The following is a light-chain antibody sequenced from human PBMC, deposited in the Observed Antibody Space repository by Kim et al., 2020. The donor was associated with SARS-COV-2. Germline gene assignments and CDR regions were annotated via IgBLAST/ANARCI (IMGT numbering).Light chain of an antibody. CDR1: QNINSH. J-gene: IGKJ3*01. CDR2: AAS. V-gene: IGKV1-39*01. Sequence: DIQMTQSPSSLSASVGDRVTITCRTSQNINSHLNWYHQKPGRAPKLLNHAASTLQGGVPSRFSGSGSETDFTLTISSLQPEDFATHFWQQTYISPVTVGPGTKVDI. CDR3: QQTYISPVT.